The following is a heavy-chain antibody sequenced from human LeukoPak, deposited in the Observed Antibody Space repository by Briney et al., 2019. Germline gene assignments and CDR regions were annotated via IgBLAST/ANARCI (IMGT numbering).Heavy chain of an antibody. J-gene: IGHJ3*02. CDR3: ARGPPDCSSTSCYAFDAFDI. CDR1: GGSISSGSYY. Sequence: PSETLSLTCTVSGGSISSGSYYWGWIRQPPGKGLEWIGSMYSSGSTYYNPSLKSRVTISVDTSKNQFSLKLSSVTAADTAVYYCARGPPDCSSTSCYAFDAFDIWGQGTMVTVSS. CDR2: MYSSGST. D-gene: IGHD2-2*01. V-gene: IGHV4-39*07.